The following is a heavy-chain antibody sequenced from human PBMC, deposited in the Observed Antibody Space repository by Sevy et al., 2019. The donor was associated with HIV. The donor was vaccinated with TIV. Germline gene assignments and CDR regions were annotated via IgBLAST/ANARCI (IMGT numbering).Heavy chain of an antibody. J-gene: IGHJ4*02. CDR3: ARERSGRGDDLDY. D-gene: IGHD1-26*01. Sequence: GGSLRLSCAASGFTFSSYDMNWVRQAPGKGLEWVSFISSSSSTIYYADSVKRRFTISRDNAKNSLYLQMNSLRDEDTAVYFCARERSGRGDDLDYWGQGTLVTVSS. V-gene: IGHV3-48*02. CDR2: ISSSSSTI. CDR1: GFTFSSYD.